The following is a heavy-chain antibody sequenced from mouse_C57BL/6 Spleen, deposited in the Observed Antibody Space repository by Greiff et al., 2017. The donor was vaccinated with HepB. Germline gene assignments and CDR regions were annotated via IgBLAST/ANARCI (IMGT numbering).Heavy chain of an antibody. D-gene: IGHD5-1-1*01. CDR1: GFNIKDDY. CDR3: TTRYQETWFAY. V-gene: IGHV14-4*01. Sequence: EVQLQQSGAELVRPGASVKLSCTASGFNIKDDYMHWVKQRPEQGLEWIGWIDPENGDTEYASKFQGKATITADTSSNTAYLQLSSLTSEDTAVYYWTTRYQETWFAYWGQGTLVTVSA. CDR2: IDPENGDT. J-gene: IGHJ3*01.